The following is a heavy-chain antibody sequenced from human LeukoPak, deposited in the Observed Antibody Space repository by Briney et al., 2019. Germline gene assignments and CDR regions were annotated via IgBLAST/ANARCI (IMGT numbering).Heavy chain of an antibody. Sequence: GGSLRLSCAASGFTFSSYGMHWIRQAPGKGLEWVAVIWSDGSHKYYADSMKGRFTISRDNSKNMVYLQMDSLRVEDTAVYYCVSVAGAFDMWGQGTLVTVSS. J-gene: IGHJ3*02. CDR2: IWSDGSHK. D-gene: IGHD6-13*01. CDR1: GFTFSSYG. V-gene: IGHV3-33*01. CDR3: VSVAGAFDM.